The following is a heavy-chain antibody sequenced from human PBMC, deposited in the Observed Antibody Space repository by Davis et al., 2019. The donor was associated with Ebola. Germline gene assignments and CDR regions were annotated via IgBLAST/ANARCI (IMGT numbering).Heavy chain of an antibody. V-gene: IGHV1-46*01. D-gene: IGHD1-7*01. CDR3: ARPHDPHDETGTTVNMGWFDP. J-gene: IGHJ5*02. Sequence: ASVKVSCKASGYTFTSYYMHWVRQAPGQGLEWMGIINPSGGSTSYAQKFQGRVTMTRDTSTSTVYMELSSLRSEDTAVYYCARPHDPHDETGTTVNMGWFDPWGQGTLVTVSS. CDR2: INPSGGST. CDR1: GYTFTSYY.